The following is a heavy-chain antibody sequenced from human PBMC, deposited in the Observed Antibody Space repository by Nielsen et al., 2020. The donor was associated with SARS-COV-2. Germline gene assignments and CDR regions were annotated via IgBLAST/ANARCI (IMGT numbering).Heavy chain of an antibody. CDR1: GGTFSSYA. CDR3: ARDRDCSGGSCPGY. J-gene: IGHJ4*02. CDR2: IIPTFGTA. V-gene: IGHV1-69*06. D-gene: IGHD2-15*01. Sequence: SVKVSCKASGGTFSSYAISWVRQAPGQGLEWMGGIIPTFGTANYAQKFQGRVTITADKSTSTAYMELSSLRSEDTAVYYCARDRDCSGGSCPGYWGQGTLVTVSS.